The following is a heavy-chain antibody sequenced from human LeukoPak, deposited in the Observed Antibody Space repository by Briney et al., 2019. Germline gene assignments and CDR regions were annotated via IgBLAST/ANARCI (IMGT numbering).Heavy chain of an antibody. CDR3: VSFYETY. J-gene: IGHJ4*02. CDR1: GNYR. Sequence: GGSLRLSCPAPGNYRMHWVRQAPGKGLAWVSHIDGDGSWTSYADHVIGRFTISKDNAKNTVYLQMNSLRAEVTAVYSCVSFYETYLGRGTLVTVSS. V-gene: IGHV3-74*01. CDR2: IDGDGSWT. D-gene: IGHD2/OR15-2a*01.